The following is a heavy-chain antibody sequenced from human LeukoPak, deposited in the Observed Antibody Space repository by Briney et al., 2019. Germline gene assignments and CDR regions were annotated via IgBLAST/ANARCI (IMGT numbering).Heavy chain of an antibody. V-gene: IGHV4-59*01. CDR1: GGSISSYY. CDR3: ARLTTVTTYWFDP. CDR2: IYYSGST. Sequence: SETLSLTFTVSGGSISSYYWSWIRQPPGKGLEWIGYIYYSGSTNYNPSLKSRVTISVDTSKNQFSLKLSSVTAADTAVYYCARLTTVTTYWFDPWGQGTLVTVSS. D-gene: IGHD4-17*01. J-gene: IGHJ5*02.